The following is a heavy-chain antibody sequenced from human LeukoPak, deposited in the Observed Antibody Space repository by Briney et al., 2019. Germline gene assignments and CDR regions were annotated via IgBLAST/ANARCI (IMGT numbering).Heavy chain of an antibody. Sequence: PGGSLRLSCAASGFTFSSYGMHWVRQAPGKGLEWVAVISYDGSNKCYADSVKGRFTISRDNSKNTLYLQMNSLRAEDTAVYYCAKGSGEPYYFDYWGQGTLVTVSS. V-gene: IGHV3-30*18. J-gene: IGHJ4*02. CDR1: GFTFSSYG. CDR2: ISYDGSNK. CDR3: AKGSGEPYYFDY. D-gene: IGHD7-27*01.